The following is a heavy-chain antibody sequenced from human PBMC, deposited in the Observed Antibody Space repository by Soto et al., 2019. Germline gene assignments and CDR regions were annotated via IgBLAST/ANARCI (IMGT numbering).Heavy chain of an antibody. CDR2: IYSSGPT. CDR1: GFTVSNYY. D-gene: IGHD1-26*01. V-gene: IGHV3-53*02. Sequence: EVQLVETGGGLLQPGESLRLSCAASGFTVSNYYMNWLRLVPEKGLEWVSVIYSSGPTFYADSVRGRFTISRDNSKNTLYLQMNSLRVEDTAVYYCARAFGGSYDYWGQGTLVTVSS. J-gene: IGHJ4*02. CDR3: ARAFGGSYDY.